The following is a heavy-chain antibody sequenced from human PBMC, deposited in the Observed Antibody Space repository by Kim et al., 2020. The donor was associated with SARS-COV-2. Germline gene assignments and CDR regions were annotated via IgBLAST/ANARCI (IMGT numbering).Heavy chain of an antibody. V-gene: IGHV4-4*02. D-gene: IGHD3-10*01. J-gene: IGHJ4*02. Sequence: SETLSLTCAVSGGSISSSNWWSWVRQPPGKGLEWIGEIYHSGSTNYNPSLKSRVTISVDKSKNQFSLKLSSVTAADTAVYYCARDRVTNYYGSGSYQPKKYYFDYWGQGTLVTVSS. CDR2: IYHSGST. CDR1: GGSISSSNW. CDR3: ARDRVTNYYGSGSYQPKKYYFDY.